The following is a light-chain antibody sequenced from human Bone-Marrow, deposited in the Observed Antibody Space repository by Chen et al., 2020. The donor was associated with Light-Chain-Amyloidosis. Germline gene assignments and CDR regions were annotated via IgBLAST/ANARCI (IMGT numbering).Light chain of an antibody. CDR1: NIGTTS. J-gene: IGLJ3*02. CDR3: QVWDRSSDRPV. Sequence: SYVLTQPSSGAWAPGHTATIACGGNNIGTTSVHWYQQTPGQAPLLVVYDDSDRPSGIPERLSGSNSGNTATLTISRVEAGDEADYYCQVWDRSSDRPVFGGGTKLTVL. CDR2: DDS. V-gene: IGLV3-21*02.